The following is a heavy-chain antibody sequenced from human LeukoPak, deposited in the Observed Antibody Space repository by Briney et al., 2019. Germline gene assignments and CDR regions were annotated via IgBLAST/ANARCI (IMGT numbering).Heavy chain of an antibody. CDR1: GYTFTNYY. D-gene: IGHD3-22*01. CDR3: ARGTYYHDSSVLDH. J-gene: IGHJ4*02. CDR2: INSGGGST. Sequence: ASVKVSCKASGYTFTNYYVHWVRQAPGQGLEWMGIINSGGGSTSNAQKFQGRVTMTRDTSTSTVYMELSSLRSEDTAVYYCARGTYYHDSSVLDHWGQGTLVTVSS. V-gene: IGHV1-46*03.